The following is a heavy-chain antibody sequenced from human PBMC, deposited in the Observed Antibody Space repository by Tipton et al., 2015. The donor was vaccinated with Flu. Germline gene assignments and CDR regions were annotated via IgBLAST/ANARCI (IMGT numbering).Heavy chain of an antibody. CDR2: FFYGETT. CDR3: AKASGVLEWRSWTFDS. J-gene: IGHJ4*02. Sequence: TLSLTCTVSGDSISTFYWGWIRQPPGRGLEWVGYFFYGETTKYSPILKSRVTISIDTSKNHFSLNLNSVTAADTAVYYCAKASGVLEWRSWTFDSWGKGTLVTVSS. CDR1: GDSISTFY. V-gene: IGHV4-59*01. D-gene: IGHD3-3*01.